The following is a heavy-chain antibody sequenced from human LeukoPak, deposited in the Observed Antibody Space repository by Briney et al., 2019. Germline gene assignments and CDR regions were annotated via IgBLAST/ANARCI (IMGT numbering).Heavy chain of an antibody. V-gene: IGHV1-2*02. D-gene: IGHD4-17*01. Sequence: ASVKVSCKASGYTFTGHYMHWVRQAPGQGLEWMGWINPNSGGTNYAQKFQGRVTMTRDTSISTAYMELSRLRSDDTAVYYCAREGLPTTWRYYYMDVWGKGTTVTVSS. CDR3: AREGLPTTWRYYYMDV. CDR2: INPNSGGT. J-gene: IGHJ6*03. CDR1: GYTFTGHY.